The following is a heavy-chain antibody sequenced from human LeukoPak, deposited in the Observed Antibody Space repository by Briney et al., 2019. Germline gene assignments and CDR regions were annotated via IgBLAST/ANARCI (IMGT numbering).Heavy chain of an antibody. Sequence: SETLSLTCTVSGDSISGNYWTWIRQPPGKGLEWIGYMYYSGSTNYNPSLKSRVTISVDTSKNQFSLKLTSVTAADTAVYYCASFPGTSRFHYWGQGTLVTVSS. D-gene: IGHD1-26*01. CDR1: GDSISGNY. CDR3: ASFPGTSRFHY. CDR2: MYYSGST. V-gene: IGHV4-59*01. J-gene: IGHJ4*02.